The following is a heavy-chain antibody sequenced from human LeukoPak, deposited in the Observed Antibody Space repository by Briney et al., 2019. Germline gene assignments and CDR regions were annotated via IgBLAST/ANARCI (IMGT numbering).Heavy chain of an antibody. V-gene: IGHV3-48*03. J-gene: IGHJ4*02. CDR2: ISSSGSTI. D-gene: IGHD3-22*01. Sequence: GGSLRLSCAASGFTFSSYEMNWVRQAPGKGLEWVSYISSSGSTIYYADFVKGRFTISRDNAKNSLYLQMNSLRAEDTAVYYCARDAYYYDSAFDYWGQGTLVTVSS. CDR1: GFTFSSYE. CDR3: ARDAYYYDSAFDY.